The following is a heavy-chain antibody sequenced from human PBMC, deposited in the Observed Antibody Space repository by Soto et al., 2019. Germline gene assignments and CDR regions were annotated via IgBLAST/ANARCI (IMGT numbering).Heavy chain of an antibody. J-gene: IGHJ4*02. V-gene: IGHV4-39*01. CDR1: GGSISSRSHY. D-gene: IGHD3-3*01. Sequence: QLQLQESGPGLVKPSETLSLTCTVSGGSISSRSHYWGWIRQSPGKHLEWIGSSFYRGSTHYNPSLKTRVTISVDTSKNQVSLKLYSVTAADTAVYYCAPAVGFGVVTPFFEYWGQGILVTVSS. CDR2: SFYRGST. CDR3: APAVGFGVVTPFFEY.